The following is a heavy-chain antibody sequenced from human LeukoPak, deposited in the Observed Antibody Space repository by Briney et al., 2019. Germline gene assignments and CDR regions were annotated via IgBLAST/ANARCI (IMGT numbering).Heavy chain of an antibody. CDR3: TSRIVGATEDWFDP. CDR1: GFTFGDYA. D-gene: IGHD1-26*01. CDR2: IRSKAYGGTT. V-gene: IGHV3-49*03. Sequence: GGSLRLSCTASGFTFGDYAMSWFRQAPGKGLEWVGFIRSKAYGGTTEYAASVKGRFTISRDDSKSIAYLQMSSLKTEDTAVYYCTSRIVGATEDWFDPWGQGTLVTVSS. J-gene: IGHJ5*02.